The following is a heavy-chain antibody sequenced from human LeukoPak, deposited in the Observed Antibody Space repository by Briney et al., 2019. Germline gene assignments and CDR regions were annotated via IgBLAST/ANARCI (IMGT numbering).Heavy chain of an antibody. CDR2: ISHRGSI. D-gene: IGHD1-26*01. J-gene: IGHJ4*02. CDR3: ARQVGGSYGEYYFDY. CDR1: GYSINSFYY. Sequence: SETLSLTCAVSGYSINSFYYWGWIRPPPGKGLEWIAIISHRGSIYYNLSLKSRVTISVDTSKNQLSLKVNSVTAADTAVYYCARQVGGSYGEYYFDYWGQGTLVTVSS. V-gene: IGHV4-38-2*01.